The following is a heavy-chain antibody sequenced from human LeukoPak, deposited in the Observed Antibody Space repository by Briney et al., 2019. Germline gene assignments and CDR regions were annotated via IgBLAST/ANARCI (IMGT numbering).Heavy chain of an antibody. J-gene: IGHJ4*02. Sequence: GGSLRLSCAASGFTFSNYAMSWVRQAPGKGLEWVSGISGSGTITYYADSVKGRFTISRDDSKNTAYLQMNSLKTEDTAVYYCTRQGQGNFDYWGQGTLVTVSS. CDR2: ISGSGTIT. CDR3: TRQGQGNFDY. V-gene: IGHV3-23*01. CDR1: GFTFSNYA.